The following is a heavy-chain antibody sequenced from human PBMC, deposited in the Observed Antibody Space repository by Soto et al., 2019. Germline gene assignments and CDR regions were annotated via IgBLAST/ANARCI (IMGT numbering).Heavy chain of an antibody. J-gene: IGHJ4*02. CDR1: GFTFSSYA. Sequence: TGGSLRLSCAASGFTFSSYAMSWVRQAPGKGLEWVSAISGSGGSTYYADSVKGRFTISRDNSKNTLYLQMNSLRAEDTAVYYCAKDRGVEVTTRFFDYWGQGTLVTVSS. CDR2: ISGSGGST. D-gene: IGHD4-17*01. CDR3: AKDRGVEVTTRFFDY. V-gene: IGHV3-23*01.